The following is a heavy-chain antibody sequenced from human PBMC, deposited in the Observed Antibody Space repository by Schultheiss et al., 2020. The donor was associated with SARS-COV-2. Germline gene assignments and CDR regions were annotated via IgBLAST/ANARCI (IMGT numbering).Heavy chain of an antibody. J-gene: IGHJ5*02. V-gene: IGHV4-39*07. D-gene: IGHD4-11*01. CDR1: GFSLSTAGM. CDR3: AGGIGPSGDYSARWFDP. Sequence: SGPTLVKPTQTLTLTCTFSGFSLSTAGMCVGWVRQPPGKGLEWIGEINHSGSTNYNPSLKSRVTISVDTSKNQFSLKLSSVTAADTAVYYCAGGIGPSGDYSARWFDPWGQGTLVTVSS. CDR2: INHSGST.